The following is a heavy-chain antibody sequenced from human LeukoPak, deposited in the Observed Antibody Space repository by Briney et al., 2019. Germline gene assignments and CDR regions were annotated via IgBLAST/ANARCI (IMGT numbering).Heavy chain of an antibody. D-gene: IGHD4-17*01. Sequence: GGSLRLSCAASGFAFSDYYMNWIRQAPGKGLEWVSYISSSSSTIYYADSVKGRFTISRDNAKNSLYLQMNSLRAEDTAVYYCARTRTTVTNDYWGQGTLVTVSS. CDR3: ARTRTTVTNDY. CDR2: ISSSSSTI. CDR1: GFAFSDYY. V-gene: IGHV3-11*04. J-gene: IGHJ4*02.